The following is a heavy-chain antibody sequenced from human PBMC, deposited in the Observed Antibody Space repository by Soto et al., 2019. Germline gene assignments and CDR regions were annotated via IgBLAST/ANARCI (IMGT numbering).Heavy chain of an antibody. CDR2: IWYDGSNK. Sequence: QVQLVESGGGVVQPGRSLRLSCAASGFTFSSYGMHWVRQAPGKGLEWVALIWYDGSNKYYADSVKGRFTISRDNSKHTLYLQMNSLRAEDTAVYYCARDQGAYAEYFQHWGQGTLVTVSS. CDR3: ARDQGAYAEYFQH. V-gene: IGHV3-33*01. J-gene: IGHJ1*01. CDR1: GFTFSSYG. D-gene: IGHD1-26*01.